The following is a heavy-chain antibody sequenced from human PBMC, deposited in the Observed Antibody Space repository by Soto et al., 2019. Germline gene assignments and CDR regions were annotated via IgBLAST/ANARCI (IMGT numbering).Heavy chain of an antibody. CDR3: AKALDITMIVVVIGAFDI. CDR1: GFTFSSYA. J-gene: IGHJ3*02. CDR2: ISGSGGST. V-gene: IGHV3-23*01. Sequence: PGGSLRLSCAASGFTFSSYAMSWVRQAPGKGLEWVSAISGSGGSTYYADSVKGRFTISRDNSKNTLYLQMNSLRAEDTAVYYCAKALDITMIVVVIGAFDIWGQGTMVTVSS. D-gene: IGHD3-22*01.